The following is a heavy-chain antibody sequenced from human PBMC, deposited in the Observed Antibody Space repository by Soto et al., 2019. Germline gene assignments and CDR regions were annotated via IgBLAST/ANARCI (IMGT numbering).Heavy chain of an antibody. CDR3: GKEMITVADFISYYMDL. CDR2: ITWHSGTI. D-gene: IGHD3-16*01. CDR1: GFTFDHYA. V-gene: IGHV3-9*01. Sequence: EVQLVESGGGLVQPGRSLRLSCAASGFTFDHYAMHWVRQAPGKGLEWVSGITWHSGTIGYADSVKGRFTISRDNAKNSLYLQMHSLGCEDTSLYDCGKEMITVADFISYYMDLWGKGTMVTVSS. J-gene: IGHJ6*03.